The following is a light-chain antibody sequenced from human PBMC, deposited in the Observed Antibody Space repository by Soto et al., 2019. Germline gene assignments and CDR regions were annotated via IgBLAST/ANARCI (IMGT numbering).Light chain of an antibody. Sequence: EIVMTQSPATLSVSPGERATLSCRASQSVSSNLAWYQQKPGQAPRLLIYGASTRATGITARFSGSGSGTEFTLTISSLQSEDFAVYYCQQYNNWPPMYTFGQGTKLAIK. V-gene: IGKV3-15*01. CDR1: QSVSSN. J-gene: IGKJ2*01. CDR2: GAS. CDR3: QQYNNWPPMYT.